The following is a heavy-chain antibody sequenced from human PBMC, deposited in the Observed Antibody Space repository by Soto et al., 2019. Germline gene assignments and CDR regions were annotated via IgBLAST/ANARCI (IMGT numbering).Heavy chain of an antibody. CDR3: ARGGLDCSGGSCRYGDWFDP. J-gene: IGHJ5*02. Sequence: SVNVSCKASGYTFTSYVINCVRLDNEQGLELMGWMNPNSGNTGYAQKSQGRVAMTRNTSISTAYMELSSLRSEDTAVYYCARGGLDCSGGSCRYGDWFDPWGQGTLVTVSS. CDR2: MNPNSGNT. CDR1: GYTFTSYV. D-gene: IGHD2-15*01. V-gene: IGHV1-8*01.